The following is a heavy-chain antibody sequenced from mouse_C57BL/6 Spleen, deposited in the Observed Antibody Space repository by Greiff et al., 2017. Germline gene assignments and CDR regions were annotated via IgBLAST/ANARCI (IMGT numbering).Heavy chain of an antibody. Sequence: QVQLKQSGPELVKPGASVKISCKASGYAFRSSWMNWVKQRPGKGLEWIGRIYPGDGDTNYNGKFKGKATLTADKSSSTAYMQLSSLTSEDSAVYFCAREPLLTAYYFDYWGQGTTLTVSS. CDR1: GYAFRSSW. CDR3: AREPLLTAYYFDY. J-gene: IGHJ2*01. V-gene: IGHV1-82*01. CDR2: IYPGDGDT. D-gene: IGHD4-1*01.